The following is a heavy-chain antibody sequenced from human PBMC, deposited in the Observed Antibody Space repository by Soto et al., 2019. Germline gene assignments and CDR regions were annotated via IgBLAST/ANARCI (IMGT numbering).Heavy chain of an antibody. Sequence: QVQLVQSGAEVKKPGASVKVSCKASGYTFPSYHISWVRQATGQGLEWMGWMHPYSGNTAYAQKFQGRLTMTTNSSISTAYMELSSLTSEDTAVYYCAREQDCGDYCDYWGQGTLVTVSS. J-gene: IGHJ4*02. CDR2: MHPYSGNT. D-gene: IGHD4-17*01. V-gene: IGHV1-8*01. CDR3: AREQDCGDYCDY. CDR1: GYTFPSYH.